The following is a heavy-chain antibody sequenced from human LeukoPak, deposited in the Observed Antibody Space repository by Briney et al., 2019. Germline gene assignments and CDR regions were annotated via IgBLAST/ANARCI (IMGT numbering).Heavy chain of an antibody. J-gene: IGHJ4*02. D-gene: IGHD3-3*01. V-gene: IGHV3-30*03. Sequence: PGGSLRLSCAASGFTFSSYAVHWVRQAPGKGLEWVTVISYDGGNKFYADSVRGRFTISRDNSKNTVYLQMNSLRAEDTAVYYCAAHYDFWSGPIDYWGQGTLVTVSS. CDR2: ISYDGGNK. CDR3: AAHYDFWSGPIDY. CDR1: GFTFSSYA.